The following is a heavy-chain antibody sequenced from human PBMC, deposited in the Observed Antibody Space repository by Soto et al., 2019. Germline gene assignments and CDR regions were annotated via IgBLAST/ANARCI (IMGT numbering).Heavy chain of an antibody. Sequence: SETLSLTCTVSGGSINDGSYHWSWLRQHPGKGLEFIGYIFYTGSKYHNPSLETRVTMSADTSNNEVSLRLHSLTAADTAVYYCARLDYGVSAFDLWGRGTLVTVSS. CDR2: IFYTGSK. CDR1: GGSINDGSYH. D-gene: IGHD4-17*01. J-gene: IGHJ4*02. V-gene: IGHV4-31*03. CDR3: ARLDYGVSAFDL.